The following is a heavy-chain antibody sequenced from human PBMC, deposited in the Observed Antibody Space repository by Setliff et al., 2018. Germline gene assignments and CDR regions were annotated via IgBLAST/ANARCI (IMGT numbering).Heavy chain of an antibody. V-gene: IGHV1-18*01. CDR1: TYPFVSYG. CDR3: ARAPRLEWILPTFDY. Sequence: ASVKVSCKTSTYPFVSYGLSWVRPAPGRGLEWLGWISAYTGKADYAHNFQDRLTMTTDTSTNTAYMELRSLTSDDTAVYFCARAPRLEWILPTFDYWGQGTPVTVSS. D-gene: IGHD3-3*01. CDR2: ISAYTGKA. J-gene: IGHJ4*02.